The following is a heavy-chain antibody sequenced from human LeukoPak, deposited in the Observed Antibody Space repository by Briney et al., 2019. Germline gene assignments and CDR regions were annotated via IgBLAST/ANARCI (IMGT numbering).Heavy chain of an antibody. CDR3: ARDLVQVDYYGMDV. Sequence: PGGSLRLSCVASGFPFSSYWMTWFRQAPGKGLEWVANIKQDGSKKSYVDSVKGRFTISRDNAKNSLYLQMNGLRAEDTAVYYCARDLVQVDYYGMDVWGQGTTFTVSS. D-gene: IGHD1-1*01. J-gene: IGHJ6*02. CDR1: GFPFSSYW. CDR2: IKQDGSKK. V-gene: IGHV3-7*01.